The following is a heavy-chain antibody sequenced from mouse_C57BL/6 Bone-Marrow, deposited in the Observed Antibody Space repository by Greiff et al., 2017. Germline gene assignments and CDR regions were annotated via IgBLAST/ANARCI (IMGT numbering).Heavy chain of an antibody. CDR3: ARDIYCDGRGYCDV. D-gene: IGHD1-1*01. Sequence: VQLQQPGAELVRPGSSVKLSCKASGYTFTSYWMDWVKQRPGQGLEWIGNIYPSDSETHYNQKFKDKATLTVDKSSSTAYMQLSSLTSEDSAVYYGARDIYCDGRGYCDVWGTGTTVTVSS. CDR2: IYPSDSET. J-gene: IGHJ1*03. V-gene: IGHV1-61*01. CDR1: GYTFTSYW.